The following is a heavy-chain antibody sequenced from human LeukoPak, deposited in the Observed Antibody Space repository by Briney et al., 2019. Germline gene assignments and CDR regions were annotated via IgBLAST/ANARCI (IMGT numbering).Heavy chain of an antibody. Sequence: ASVKVSCKASGYTFTSYGISWVRQAPGQGLEWMGWISAYNGNTNYAQKLQGRGTMTTDTSTSTAYMELRSLRSDDTAGDYCSSCPLGTMIVVVPVDYWGQGTLVTVSS. J-gene: IGHJ4*02. V-gene: IGHV1-18*01. CDR2: ISAYNGNT. CDR3: SSCPLGTMIVVVPVDY. CDR1: GYTFTSYG. D-gene: IGHD3-22*01.